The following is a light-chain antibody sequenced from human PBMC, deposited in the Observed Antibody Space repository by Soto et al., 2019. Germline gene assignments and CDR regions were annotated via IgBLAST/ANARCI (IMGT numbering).Light chain of an antibody. CDR3: QHYDNWPIT. CDR2: DTS. V-gene: IGKV3-15*01. J-gene: IGKJ5*01. Sequence: SQSPGTLSLYLGERATLSCRASQSLANSFIAWYQQEPGQAPRLLIYDTSSRASGFPARFSGSGSGTEFTLTISSLQSEDFAVYYCQHYDNWPITFGQGTRLEIK. CDR1: QSLANSF.